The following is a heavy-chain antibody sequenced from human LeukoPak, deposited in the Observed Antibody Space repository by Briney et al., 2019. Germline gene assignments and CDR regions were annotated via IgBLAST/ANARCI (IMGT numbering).Heavy chain of an antibody. V-gene: IGHV3-23*01. CDR3: AKVMRVAAAGDY. CDR1: GFTFNSNA. CDR2: TSGSGSSA. J-gene: IGHJ4*02. D-gene: IGHD6-13*01. Sequence: GGSRRLSCAAAGFTFNSNAMTWVRQAPGKVLEWVSTTSGSGSSASYADSEKGRFTTSRDNSKNTPYLQMTSLRAEDTAVYYCAKVMRVAAAGDYWGQGTLVAVSS.